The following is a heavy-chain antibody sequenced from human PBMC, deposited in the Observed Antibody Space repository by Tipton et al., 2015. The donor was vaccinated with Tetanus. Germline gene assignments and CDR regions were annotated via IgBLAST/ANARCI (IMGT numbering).Heavy chain of an antibody. Sequence: GSLRLSCTVSGGSISSYYWSWIRQPPGKGLEWIGYIYYSGSTNYNPSLKSRVTISVDTSKNQFSLKLSSVTAADTAVYYCARGDMVRGVIWFDPWGQGTLVTVSS. V-gene: IGHV4-59*01. D-gene: IGHD3-10*01. CDR1: GGSISSYY. J-gene: IGHJ5*02. CDR2: IYYSGST. CDR3: ARGDMVRGVIWFDP.